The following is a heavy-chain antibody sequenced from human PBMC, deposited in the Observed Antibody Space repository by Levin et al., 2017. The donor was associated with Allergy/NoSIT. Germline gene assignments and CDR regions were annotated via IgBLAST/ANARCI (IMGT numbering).Heavy chain of an antibody. CDR3: ARRRAFYAAGPPEGYYYYGMDG. V-gene: IGHV3-7*01. D-gene: IGHD6-13*01. J-gene: IGHJ6*02. Sequence: GESLKISCAASGFTFSSYWMSWVRQAPGKGLEWVANIKQDGSEKYYVDSVKGRFTISRDNAKNSLYLQMNSLRAEDTAVYYCARRRAFYAAGPPEGYYYYGMDGWGQGTTVTVSS. CDR2: IKQDGSEK. CDR1: GFTFSSYW.